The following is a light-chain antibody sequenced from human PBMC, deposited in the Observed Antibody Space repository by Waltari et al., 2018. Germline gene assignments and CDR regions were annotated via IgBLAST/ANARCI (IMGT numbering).Light chain of an antibody. J-gene: IGLJ3*02. CDR3: GTWDSSLSAWV. V-gene: IGLV1-51*01. CDR2: DNN. CDR1: SSNIGNNY. Sequence: SVLTQPPSVSAAPGRKVTISCSGSSSNIGNNYVSCYQQLPGTAPKLIIYDNNKRPAGIPDRLSCSKSGTSATLGITGLQTGDEADYDCGTWDSSLSAWVFGGGTKLTVL.